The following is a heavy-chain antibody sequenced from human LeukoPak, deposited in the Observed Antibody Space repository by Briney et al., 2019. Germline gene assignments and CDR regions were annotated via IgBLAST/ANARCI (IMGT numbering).Heavy chain of an antibody. CDR1: GGTFSSYA. V-gene: IGHV1-69*05. J-gene: IGHJ4*02. D-gene: IGHD2-21*02. CDR3: ARGAGRRYCGGDCYYFDY. CDR2: IIPIFGTA. Sequence: SVKVSCKASGGTFSSYAISWVRQAPGQGLEWMGRIIPIFGTASYAQKFQGRVTITTDESTSTAYTELSSLRSEDTAVYYCARGAGRRYCGGDCYYFDYWGQGTLVTVSS.